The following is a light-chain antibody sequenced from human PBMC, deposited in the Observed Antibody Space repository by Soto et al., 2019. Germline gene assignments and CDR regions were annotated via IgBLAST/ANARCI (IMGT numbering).Light chain of an antibody. CDR1: SSDVGGYNY. V-gene: IGLV2-14*01. J-gene: IGLJ3*02. CDR3: SSFSSSSTRV. CDR2: DVS. Sequence: QSALTQPASVSGSPGQSITISCTGTSSDVGGYNYVSWYQQHPGKVPELMIYDVSNRPSGVSVRFSGSKSGNTASLTISGLQAEDEADYYCSSFSSSSTRVFGGGTKVTVL.